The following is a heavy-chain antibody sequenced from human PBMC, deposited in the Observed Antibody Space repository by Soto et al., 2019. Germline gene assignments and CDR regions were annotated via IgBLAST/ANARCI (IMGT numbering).Heavy chain of an antibody. D-gene: IGHD3-10*02. J-gene: IGHJ4*02. Sequence: QVQLVQSGPEVKKPGSSVKVSCKDSGGLFSSFAISWVRQAPGQGLEWLGGIIPVFGTTNYAEKFQDRVTITADESTNTAYMELTSLRSGDTAVYYCARGGGPYVWFNEFWGQGTPVTVSS. CDR1: GGLFSSFA. CDR2: IIPVFGTT. CDR3: ARGGGPYVWFNEF. V-gene: IGHV1-69*01.